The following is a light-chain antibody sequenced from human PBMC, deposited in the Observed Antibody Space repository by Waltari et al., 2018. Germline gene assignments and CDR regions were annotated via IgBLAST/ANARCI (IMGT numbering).Light chain of an antibody. J-gene: IGKJ4*01. V-gene: IGKV1-12*01. CDR2: SAS. Sequence: DIQMTQSPSSVSASVGDSVTITCLASQGLSCCLAWYPQKPGKAPKLLINSASTLQSGVPSRFSGSGSGTEYTLTISSLLPEDFATYFCQQAHSWPLAFGGGTEL. CDR1: QGLSCC. CDR3: QQAHSWPLA.